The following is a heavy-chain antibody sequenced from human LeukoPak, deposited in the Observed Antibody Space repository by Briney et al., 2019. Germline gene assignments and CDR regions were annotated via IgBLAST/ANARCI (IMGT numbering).Heavy chain of an antibody. CDR3: ARDPPSVWPDQGCTNGVCYTGENKGFDY. CDR2: ISAYNGNT. CDR1: GYTFTSYG. D-gene: IGHD2-8*01. V-gene: IGHV1-18*01. Sequence: ASVKVSCKASGYTFTSYGISWVRQAPGQGLEWMGWISAYNGNTNYAQKLQGRVTMTTDTSTSTAYMELRSLRSDDTAVYYCARDPPSVWPDQGCTNGVCYTGENKGFDYWGQGTLVTVSS. J-gene: IGHJ4*02.